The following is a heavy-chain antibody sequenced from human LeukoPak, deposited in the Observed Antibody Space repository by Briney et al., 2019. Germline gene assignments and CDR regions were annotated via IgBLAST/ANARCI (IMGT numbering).Heavy chain of an antibody. CDR1: GGSFSGYY. J-gene: IGHJ4*02. V-gene: IGHV4-34*01. CDR3: ARHGNYYGSGSYY. CDR2: INYSGST. Sequence: SETLSLTCAVYGGSFSGYYWRWIRQPPGKGLEWLGEINYSGSTNYTPSVKSRVTISVDTSKSQFSLKLSSVTAADTAVYYCARHGNYYGSGSYYWGQGTLVTVSS. D-gene: IGHD3-10*01.